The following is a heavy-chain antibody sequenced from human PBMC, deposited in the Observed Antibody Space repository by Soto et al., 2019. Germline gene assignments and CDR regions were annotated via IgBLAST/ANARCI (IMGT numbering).Heavy chain of an antibody. CDR1: GFTFSSYG. Sequence: QVQLVESGGGVVQPGRSLRLSCAASGFTFSSYGMHWVRQAPGKGLEWVAVIWYDGSNKYYADSVKGRFTISRDNSKNTLYLQMNSLRAEDKAVYYCARDTVTGGFDPWGQGTLVTVSS. J-gene: IGHJ5*02. V-gene: IGHV3-33*01. D-gene: IGHD4-17*01. CDR2: IWYDGSNK. CDR3: ARDTVTGGFDP.